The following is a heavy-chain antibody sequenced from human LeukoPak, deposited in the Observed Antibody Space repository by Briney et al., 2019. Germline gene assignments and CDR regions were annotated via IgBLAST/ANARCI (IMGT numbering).Heavy chain of an antibody. CDR2: IYYSGGT. CDR3: ARHGTGQKAFNI. V-gene: IGHV4-59*08. CDR1: SGSISSHY. Sequence: SETLSLTCTVSSGSISSHYWSWLRQPPGKGLEWIGQIYYSGGTIYNPSLKSRVTISVDTSKNQFSLKLSSVSAADTAAYYCARHGTGQKAFNIWGQGSMVTVSS. D-gene: IGHD1-14*01. J-gene: IGHJ3*02.